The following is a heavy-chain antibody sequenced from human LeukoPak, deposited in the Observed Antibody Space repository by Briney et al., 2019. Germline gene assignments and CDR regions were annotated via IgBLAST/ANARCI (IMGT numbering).Heavy chain of an antibody. CDR3: ARGQPPSYYDMDV. CDR2: IWSDGSSK. V-gene: IGHV3-33*01. J-gene: IGHJ6*02. CDR1: GFTFSSYG. Sequence: GSPILSCAASGFTFSSYGMHWVRQAPGKGLEWVAVIWSDGSSKHYADSVKGRFTISRDNSKNTLYLQMSSLRAEDTALYYCARGQPPSYYDMDVWGQGTTVTVSS. D-gene: IGHD6-13*01.